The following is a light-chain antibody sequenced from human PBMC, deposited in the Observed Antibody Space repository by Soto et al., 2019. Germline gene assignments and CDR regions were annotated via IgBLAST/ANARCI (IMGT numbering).Light chain of an antibody. V-gene: IGLV1-47*01. CDR3: AAWDDSLSGWL. J-gene: IGLJ3*02. Sequence: QPVLTQPPSASGTPGQRVTISCSGSSSNIGSNYVYWYQQLPGTAPKLLIYRNNQRPSGVPDRFSGSKSGTSASLAISGLRFEDEADYYCAAWDDSLSGWLFGGGTKLTVL. CDR2: RNN. CDR1: SSNIGSNY.